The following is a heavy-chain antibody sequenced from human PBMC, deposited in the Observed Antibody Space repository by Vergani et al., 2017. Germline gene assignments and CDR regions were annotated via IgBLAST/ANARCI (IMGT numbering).Heavy chain of an antibody. CDR2: ISYDGSNK. Sequence: VQLVESGGGVVQPGRSLRLSCAASGFTFSSYAMHWVRQAPGKGLEWVAVISYDGSNKYYADSVKGRFTISRDNSKNTLYLQMNSLRAEDTAVYYCARDRDGRAVAGCFDYWGQGTLVTVSS. V-gene: IGHV3-30-3*01. CDR1: GFTFSSYA. CDR3: ARDRDGRAVAGCFDY. J-gene: IGHJ4*02. D-gene: IGHD6-19*01.